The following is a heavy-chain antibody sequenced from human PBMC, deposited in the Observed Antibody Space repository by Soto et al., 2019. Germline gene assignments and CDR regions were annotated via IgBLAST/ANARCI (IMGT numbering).Heavy chain of an antibody. CDR3: ARLVVVAPVANA. CDR2: IFYTGTT. J-gene: IGHJ5*02. CDR1: GGSFSGYY. V-gene: IGHV4-34*12. D-gene: IGHD2-21*01. Sequence: SETLSLTCAVYGGSFSGYYWSWIRQPPGKGLEWVGGIFYTGTTYYSPSLKDRVTISVDTSKNSFSLNLTSVTAADTAVYFCARLVVVAPVANAWGQGAQVTVSS.